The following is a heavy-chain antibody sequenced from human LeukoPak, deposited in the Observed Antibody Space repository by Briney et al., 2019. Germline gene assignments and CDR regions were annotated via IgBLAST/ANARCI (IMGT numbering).Heavy chain of an antibody. CDR1: GYSFTSYW. CDR2: IYPGDSDT. J-gene: IGHJ4*02. V-gene: IGHV5-51*01. CDR3: ARRTVSPTFDF. D-gene: IGHD4-17*01. Sequence: GESLKISCKGFGYSFTSYWIGWVRQMPGKGPVWMGIIYPGDSDTRYSPSFQGQVTISADKSISTAYLQWSSLKASDTAMYFCARRTVSPTFDFWGQGTLVTVSS.